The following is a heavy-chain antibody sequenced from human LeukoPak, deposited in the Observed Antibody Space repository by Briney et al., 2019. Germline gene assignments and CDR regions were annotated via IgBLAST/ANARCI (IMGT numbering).Heavy chain of an antibody. CDR1: GGSISSYY. V-gene: IGHV4-59*01. CDR3: ARAYYSSGWYDEYYFDY. J-gene: IGHJ4*02. D-gene: IGHD6-19*01. Sequence: SETLSLTCTVSGGSISSYYWSWIRQPPGKGLEWIGYIYYSGNTNYNPSLKSRVTISVDTSKNQFSLKLSSVTAADTAVYYCARAYYSSGWYDEYYFDYWGQGTLVTVSS. CDR2: IYYSGNT.